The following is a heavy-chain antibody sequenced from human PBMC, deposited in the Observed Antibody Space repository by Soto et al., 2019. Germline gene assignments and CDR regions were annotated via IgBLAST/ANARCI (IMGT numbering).Heavy chain of an antibody. V-gene: IGHV3-23*01. D-gene: IGHD3-22*01. Sequence: EVHLLESGGGLVQPGESLRLSCVASGFSFSSYGMSWVRQAPGKGLEWASIISGSGDAKYYADSVKGRFTISRDNSKNTMYLQMDSLRAEDTAVYYCATDFDSDETPHGPNAYCGQGTLVTVSS. J-gene: IGHJ4*02. CDR2: ISGSGDAK. CDR3: ATDFDSDETPHGPNAY. CDR1: GFSFSSYG.